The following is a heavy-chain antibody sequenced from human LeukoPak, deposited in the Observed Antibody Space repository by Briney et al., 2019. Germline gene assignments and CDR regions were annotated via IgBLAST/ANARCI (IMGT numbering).Heavy chain of an antibody. CDR2: IYPSDSET. V-gene: IGHV5-51*01. Sequence: GESLRISCKGSGHSFSRYWTGWVRQMPGQGLEWMGIIYPSDSETRYSPSFEGQVTISADRSISTAYLQWSSLKASDTAMYYCVSQMKGYFDYWGQGTLVIVSS. CDR3: VSQMKGYFDY. CDR1: GHSFSRYW. J-gene: IGHJ4*02.